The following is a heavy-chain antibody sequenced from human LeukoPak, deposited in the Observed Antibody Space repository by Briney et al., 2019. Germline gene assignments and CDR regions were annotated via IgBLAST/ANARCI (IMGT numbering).Heavy chain of an antibody. CDR1: GYTFTGYY. Sequence: ASVKVSCKASGYTFTGYYMHWVRQAPGQGLEWMGRINPNSGGTNYAQKFQGRVTMTRDTSISTAYMELSRLRSDDTAMYYCARVHDYYGSGSYYDYWGQGTLVTVSS. CDR3: ARVHDYYGSGSYYDY. V-gene: IGHV1-2*06. D-gene: IGHD3-10*01. J-gene: IGHJ4*02. CDR2: INPNSGGT.